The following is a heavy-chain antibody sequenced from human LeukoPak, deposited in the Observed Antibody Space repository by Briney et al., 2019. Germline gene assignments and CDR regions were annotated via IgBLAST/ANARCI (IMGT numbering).Heavy chain of an antibody. J-gene: IGHJ4*02. CDR2: ISYDGGNK. D-gene: IGHD3-9*01. Sequence: PGRSLRLSCAASGFTFSSYAMHWVRQAPGKGLEWVAVISYDGGNKHYADPVKGRFTISRDNSKNTLYLQMNSLRAEDTAVYYCAKDRSTSNILTGYQDNWGQGTLVTVSS. V-gene: IGHV3-30*04. CDR3: AKDRSTSNILTGYQDN. CDR1: GFTFSSYA.